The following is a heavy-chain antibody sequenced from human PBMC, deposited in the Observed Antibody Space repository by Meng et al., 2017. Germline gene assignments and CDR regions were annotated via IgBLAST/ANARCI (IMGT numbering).Heavy chain of an antibody. CDR1: GFTFSSYA. D-gene: IGHD2/OR15-2a*01. CDR2: ISGSGGST. J-gene: IGHJ4*02. V-gene: IGHV3-23*01. Sequence: GESLKISCAASGFTFSSYAVSWVRQAPGKGLEWVSAISGSGGSTYYADSVKGRFTISRDNSKNTLYLQMNSLRAEDTAVYYCAKDPEPQIRHPSIFDYWGQGTLVTVSS. CDR3: AKDPEPQIRHPSIFDY.